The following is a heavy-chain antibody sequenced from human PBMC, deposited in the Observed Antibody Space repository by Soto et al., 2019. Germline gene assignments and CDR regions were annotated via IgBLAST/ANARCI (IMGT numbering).Heavy chain of an antibody. V-gene: IGHV4-39*01. J-gene: IGHJ5*02. CDR2: IYYNGST. D-gene: IGHD2-21*02. Sequence: SETLSLTCTVSGGSISSSSYYWGWIRQPPGKGLEWIGSIYYNGSTYYNPSLKSRVTISVDTSKNQFSLKLSSVTAADTAVYYCARRLPRGRLGVANWFDPWGQGTLVTVSS. CDR3: ARRLPRGRLGVANWFDP. CDR1: GGSISSSSYY.